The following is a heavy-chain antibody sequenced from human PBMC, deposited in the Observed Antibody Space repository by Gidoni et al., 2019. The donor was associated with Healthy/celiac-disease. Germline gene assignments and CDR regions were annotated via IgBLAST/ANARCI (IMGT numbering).Heavy chain of an antibody. J-gene: IGHJ4*02. Sequence: EWVSAISGSGGSTYYADSVKGRFTISRDNSKNTLYLQMNSLRAEDTAVYYCAKVWGALARLYYFDYWGQGTLVTVSS. V-gene: IGHV3-23*01. D-gene: IGHD3-16*01. CDR3: AKVWGALARLYYFDY. CDR2: ISGSGGST.